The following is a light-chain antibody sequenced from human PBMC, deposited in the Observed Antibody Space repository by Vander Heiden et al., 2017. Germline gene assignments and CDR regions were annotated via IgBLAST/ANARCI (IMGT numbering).Light chain of an antibody. CDR3: QQYDNPRYT. V-gene: IGKV1-33*01. CDR1: QDISNY. Sequence: DIQMTKSPSSLSASVGDRVTITCQASQDISNYLNWYQQKPGKAPKLLIYDASNLETGVPSRCSGSGSGTDFTFTISSLQPEDIATYYCQQYDNPRYTFGQGTKLEIK. CDR2: DAS. J-gene: IGKJ2*01.